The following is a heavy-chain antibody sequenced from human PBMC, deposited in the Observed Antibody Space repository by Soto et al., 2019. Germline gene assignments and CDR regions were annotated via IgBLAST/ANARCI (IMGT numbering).Heavy chain of an antibody. CDR3: ARGNRGYDY. CDR1: GGDITTGDYY. D-gene: IGHD5-12*01. V-gene: IGHV4-30-4*01. J-gene: IGHJ4*02. CDR2: IHHTGTT. Sequence: QVQLQESGPGLVKPSQALSLTCTVSGGDITTGDYYWTWVRQPPGKGLEWIGSIHHTGTTYYNPSLTTRVTMSVDASKNQFSLRLTSVTAADTAVFFCARGNRGYDYWGQGSLVTVSS.